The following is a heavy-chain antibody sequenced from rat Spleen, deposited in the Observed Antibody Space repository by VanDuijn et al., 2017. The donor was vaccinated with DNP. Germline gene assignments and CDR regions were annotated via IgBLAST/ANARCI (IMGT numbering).Heavy chain of an antibody. D-gene: IGHD1-9*01. CDR3: ASHTYYGMGKFDY. CDR1: GFTFSDYY. CDR2: ISYDGGST. V-gene: IGHV5-22*01. J-gene: IGHJ2*01. Sequence: EVQLVESGGGLVQPGRSLKLSCAASGFTFSDYYMAWVRQAPTKGLEWVAYISYDGGSTYYGDSVKGRFTISRDNAKSTLYLQMNSLRSEDMATYYCASHTYYGMGKFDYWGQGVMVTVSS.